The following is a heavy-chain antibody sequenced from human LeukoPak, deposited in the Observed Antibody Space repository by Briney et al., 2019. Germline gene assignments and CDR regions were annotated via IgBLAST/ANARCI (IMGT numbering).Heavy chain of an antibody. Sequence: GESLKISCKGSGYSFTSYWIGWVRQMPGKGLEWMGIIYPGDSDTRYSPSFQGQVTISADKSISTAYLQWSSLKVSDTAMYYCGNWNVEVGFDYWGQGTLVTVSS. CDR1: GYSFTSYW. V-gene: IGHV5-51*01. D-gene: IGHD1-1*01. J-gene: IGHJ4*02. CDR2: IYPGDSDT. CDR3: GNWNVEVGFDY.